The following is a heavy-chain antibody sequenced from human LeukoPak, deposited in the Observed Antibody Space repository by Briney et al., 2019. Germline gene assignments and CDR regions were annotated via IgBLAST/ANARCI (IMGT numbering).Heavy chain of an antibody. Sequence: GGSLRLSCAASGFTFSSYAMSWVRQAPGKGLEWVSAISGSGGSTYYADSVKGRFTISRDNSKNTLYLQMNSLRAEDTAVYYCARTPTPYSSSWYFDYWGQGTLVTVSS. CDR3: ARTPTPYSSSWYFDY. CDR1: GFTFSSYA. J-gene: IGHJ4*02. V-gene: IGHV3-23*01. CDR2: ISGSGGST. D-gene: IGHD6-13*01.